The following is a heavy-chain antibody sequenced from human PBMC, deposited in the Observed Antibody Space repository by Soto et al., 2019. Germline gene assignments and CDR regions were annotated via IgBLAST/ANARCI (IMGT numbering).Heavy chain of an antibody. D-gene: IGHD7-27*01. CDR3: ARGRYCLTGRCFPNWFDS. Sequence: SETLSLTCSVSGDSISNLDYFWAWIRQPPGQALEYIGYIYKSATSYYNPSFESRVAISVDTSKSQLSLNVTSVTAADTAVYFCARGRYCLTGRCFPNWFDSWSQGALVTVS. CDR1: GDSISNLDYF. CDR2: IYKSATS. J-gene: IGHJ5*01. V-gene: IGHV4-30-4*01.